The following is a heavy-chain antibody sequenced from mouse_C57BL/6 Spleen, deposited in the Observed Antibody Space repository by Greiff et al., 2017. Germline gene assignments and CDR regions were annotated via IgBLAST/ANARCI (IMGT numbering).Heavy chain of an antibody. J-gene: IGHJ4*01. D-gene: IGHD1-1*01. CDR3: ARYDGSSRYYAMDY. CDR1: GYTFTSYG. V-gene: IGHV1-81*01. CDR2: IYPRSGNT. Sequence: VQLQQSGAELARPGASVKLSCKASGYTFTSYGISWVKQRTGQGLEWIGEIYPRSGNTYYNEKFKGKATLTADKSSSTAYMELRSLTSEDSAVYFCARYDGSSRYYAMDYWGQGTSVTVSS.